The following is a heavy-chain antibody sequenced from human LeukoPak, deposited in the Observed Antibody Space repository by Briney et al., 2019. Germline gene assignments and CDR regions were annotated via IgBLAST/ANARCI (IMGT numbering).Heavy chain of an antibody. J-gene: IGHJ4*02. CDR1: GSTFSSYW. D-gene: IGHD5-18*01. CDR2: IKGDGSST. Sequence: GSLRLSCAASGSTFSSYWMHWVRHTPGKGLVWVSRIKGDGSSTSYADSVKGRFTISRDNAKNTLYLQMNSLRAEDTAVYYCARDGYSFGHDFDYWGQGTLVTVSS. V-gene: IGHV3-74*01. CDR3: ARDGYSFGHDFDY.